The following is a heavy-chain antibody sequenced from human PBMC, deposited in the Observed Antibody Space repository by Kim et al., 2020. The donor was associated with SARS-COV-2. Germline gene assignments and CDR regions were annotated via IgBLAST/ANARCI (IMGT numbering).Heavy chain of an antibody. CDR1: GGSFSGYY. V-gene: IGHV4-34*01. D-gene: IGHD2-2*01. CDR3: ARGWNVVVPAAIDY. J-gene: IGHJ4*02. Sequence: SETLSLTCAVYGGSFSGYYWSWIRQPPGKGLEWIGEINHSGSTNYNPSLKSRVTISVDTSKNQFSLKLSSVTAADTAVYYCARGWNVVVPAAIDYWGQGTLVTVSS. CDR2: INHSGST.